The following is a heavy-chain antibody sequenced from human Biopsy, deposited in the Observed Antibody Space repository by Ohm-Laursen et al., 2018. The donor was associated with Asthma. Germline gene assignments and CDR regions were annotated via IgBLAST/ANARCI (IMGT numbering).Heavy chain of an antibody. CDR2: HDHEEGGT. V-gene: IGHV1-24*01. Sequence: PSVKLSRTISGYSLTDLSMHWVRQAPGQGLEWMGGHDHEEGGTVNARRFQGRVTMTEDTSTDTAYTELSSLSSDDTAVYYCASDFHKDYVRYNFQFWGQGTLVTVSS. J-gene: IGHJ4*02. D-gene: IGHD4-17*01. CDR1: GYSLTDLS. CDR3: ASDFHKDYVRYNFQF.